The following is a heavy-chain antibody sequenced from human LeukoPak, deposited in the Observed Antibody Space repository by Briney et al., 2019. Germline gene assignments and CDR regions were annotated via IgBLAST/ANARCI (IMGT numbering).Heavy chain of an antibody. J-gene: IGHJ3*02. Sequence: GGSLRLSCAASGFTFSSYAMHWVRQAPGKGLEWVAVTSYDGSNKYYADSVKGRFTISRDNSKNTLYLQMNSLRAEDTAVYYCATMPPNWGSDAFDIWGQGTMVTVSS. D-gene: IGHD7-27*01. CDR2: TSYDGSNK. CDR3: ATMPPNWGSDAFDI. CDR1: GFTFSSYA. V-gene: IGHV3-30-3*01.